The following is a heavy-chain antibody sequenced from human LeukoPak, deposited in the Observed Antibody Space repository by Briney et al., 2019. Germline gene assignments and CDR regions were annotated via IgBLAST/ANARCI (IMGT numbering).Heavy chain of an antibody. CDR2: ISKSGSPK. J-gene: IGHJ5*02. V-gene: IGHV3-48*03. Sequence: GGSLRLSCAASGFSFRNYEMTWVRQAPGKGLEWLSYISKSGSPKYYADSVKGRFTISRDNAKNSLYLQMNSLRAEDTALYYCARDSWFGQSRWFDPWGQGTLVTVSS. CDR1: GFSFRNYE. D-gene: IGHD3-10*01. CDR3: ARDSWFGQSRWFDP.